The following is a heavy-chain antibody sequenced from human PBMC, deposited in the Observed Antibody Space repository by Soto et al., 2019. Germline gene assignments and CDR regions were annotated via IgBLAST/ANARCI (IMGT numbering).Heavy chain of an antibody. CDR3: ASSERYCSGGSCYYYYGMDV. V-gene: IGHV1-2*02. J-gene: IGHJ6*02. Sequence: QVQLVQSGAEVKKPGASVKVSCKASGYTFTGYYMHWVRQAPGQGLEWMGWINPNRGGTNYAQKFQGRVTMPRDTSISTAYMELSRLRSDDTAVYYCASSERYCSGGSCYYYYGMDVWGQGTTVTVSS. D-gene: IGHD2-15*01. CDR1: GYTFTGYY. CDR2: INPNRGGT.